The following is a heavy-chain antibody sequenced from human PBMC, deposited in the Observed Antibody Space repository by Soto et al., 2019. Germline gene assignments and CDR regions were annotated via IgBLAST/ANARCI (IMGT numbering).Heavy chain of an antibody. CDR3: ARGRYCLTSSCFPNWFDS. D-gene: IGHD2-2*01. CDR2: IYKSATT. Sequence: SETLSLTCSVSGDSISTVDYFWAWIRQPPGQTLEYIGYIYKSATTYYNPSFESRVAISLDTSKSQFSLTVTSVTAGDTAVDFCARGRYCLTSSCFPNWFDSWGRGTLVTVSS. J-gene: IGHJ5*01. CDR1: GDSISTVDYF. V-gene: IGHV4-30-4*01.